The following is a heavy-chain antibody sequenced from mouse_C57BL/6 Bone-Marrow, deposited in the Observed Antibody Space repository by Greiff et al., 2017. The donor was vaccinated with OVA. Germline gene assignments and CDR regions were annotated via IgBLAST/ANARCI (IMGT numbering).Heavy chain of an antibody. CDR3: TRRGITTVSSMGY. Sequence: VQLQQSGAELVRPGASVTLSCKASGYTFTDYEMHWVKQTPVHGLEWIGAIDPETGGPAYNQKFKGKAILTADKSSSTAYMELRSLTSEDSAVYYCTRRGITTVSSMGYWGQGTSVTVSS. V-gene: IGHV1-15*01. D-gene: IGHD1-1*01. CDR1: GYTFTDYE. CDR2: IDPETGGP. J-gene: IGHJ4*01.